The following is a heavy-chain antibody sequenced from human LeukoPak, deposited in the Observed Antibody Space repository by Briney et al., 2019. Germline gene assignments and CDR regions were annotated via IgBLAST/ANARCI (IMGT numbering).Heavy chain of an antibody. J-gene: IGHJ4*02. CDR2: INPNSGGT. CDR1: GYTFTGYY. V-gene: IGHV1-2*02. D-gene: IGHD3-22*01. Sequence: ASVKVSCKASGYTFTGYYMHWVRQAPGQGLEWMGWINPNSGGTNYAQKFQGRVTMTRGTSISTAYMELSRLRSDDTAVYYCARGDADSSGYAPGWGQGTLVTVSS. CDR3: ARGDADSSGYAPG.